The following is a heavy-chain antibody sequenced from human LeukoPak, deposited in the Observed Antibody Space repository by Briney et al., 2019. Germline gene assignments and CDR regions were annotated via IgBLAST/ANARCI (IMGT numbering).Heavy chain of an antibody. J-gene: IGHJ4*02. CDR1: GGSISSYY. V-gene: IGHV4-59*01. Sequence: SEPLSLTCTVSGGSISSYYWSWIRQPPGKGLEWIGYIYYSGSTNYNPSLKSRVTISVDTSKNQFSLKLSSVTAADTAVYYCAREVTYYYDSSGSFDYWGQGILVTVSS. CDR3: AREVTYYYDSSGSFDY. CDR2: IYYSGST. D-gene: IGHD3-22*01.